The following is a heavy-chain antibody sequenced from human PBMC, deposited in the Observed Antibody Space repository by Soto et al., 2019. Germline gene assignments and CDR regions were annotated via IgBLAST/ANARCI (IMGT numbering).Heavy chain of an antibody. Sequence: GSLRLSCGASGFTFSSYWMSWVRQAPGKGLEWVANIKQDGSEKYYVDSVKGRFTISRDSARNSLFLQMNSLRAEDTAVYYCARTYSSSWYENDYWGQGTLVTVSS. D-gene: IGHD6-13*01. CDR1: GFTFSSYW. CDR3: ARTYSSSWYENDY. CDR2: IKQDGSEK. V-gene: IGHV3-7*03. J-gene: IGHJ4*02.